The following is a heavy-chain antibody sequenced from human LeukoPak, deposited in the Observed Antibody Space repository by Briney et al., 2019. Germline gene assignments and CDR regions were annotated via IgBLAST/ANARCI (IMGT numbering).Heavy chain of an antibody. CDR1: GGSISSYY. Sequence: SETLSLTCTVSGGSISSYYWSWIRQPPGKGLEWIGYIYYSGSTNYHPSLKSRVTISVDTSKNQFSLKLSSVTAADTAVYYCARLTYYDFWSGYYPWGQGTLVTVSS. D-gene: IGHD3-3*01. CDR2: IYYSGST. CDR3: ARLTYYDFWSGYYP. J-gene: IGHJ4*02. V-gene: IGHV4-59*01.